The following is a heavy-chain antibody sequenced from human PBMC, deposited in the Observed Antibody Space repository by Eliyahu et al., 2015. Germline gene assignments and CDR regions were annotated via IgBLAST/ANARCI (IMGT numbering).Heavy chain of an antibody. V-gene: IGHV3-21*01. D-gene: IGHD2-2*01. CDR3: VATAAEARYYGMDV. CDR2: ISSSSDYI. Sequence: EVQVVESGGGLVKPGGSLXXSCAXSXFAFPIYXMNWVRQAPGRGLEWVSSISSSSDYIYYADSVKGRFTISRDNAKNSLSLQMNSLRAEDTGLYYCVATAAEARYYGMDVWGRGTTVTVSS. CDR1: XFAFPIYX. J-gene: IGHJ6*02.